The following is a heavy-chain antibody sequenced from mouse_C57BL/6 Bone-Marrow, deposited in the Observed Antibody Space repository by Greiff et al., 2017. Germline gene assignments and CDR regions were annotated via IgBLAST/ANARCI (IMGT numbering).Heavy chain of an antibody. D-gene: IGHD1-1*01. V-gene: IGHV14-4*01. Sequence: VQLQQSGAALVRPGASVKLSCTASGFNIKDDYMHWVKPRPEQGLEWIGWIDPEHGDTEYASKFQGKATITADTSSNIAYLQLSSLTSEDTAVYYCTTNYYGSSYLYYAMDYWGQVTSVTVSS. J-gene: IGHJ4*01. CDR3: TTNYYGSSYLYYAMDY. CDR2: IDPEHGDT. CDR1: GFNIKDDY.